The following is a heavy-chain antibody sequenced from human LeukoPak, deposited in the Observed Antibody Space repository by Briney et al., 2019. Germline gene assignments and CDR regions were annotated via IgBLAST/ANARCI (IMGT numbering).Heavy chain of an antibody. V-gene: IGHV4-34*01. CDR3: ARGREIGYQLPLDY. Sequence: SETLSLTCAASGGSFSGYYWSWIRQPPGKGLEWIGEINHSGSSNYNPSLKSRVTISVDTSKNQFSLKLNSMTAADTAVYYCARGREIGYQLPLDYWGQGTLVTVSS. D-gene: IGHD2-2*01. CDR2: INHSGSS. CDR1: GGSFSGYY. J-gene: IGHJ4*02.